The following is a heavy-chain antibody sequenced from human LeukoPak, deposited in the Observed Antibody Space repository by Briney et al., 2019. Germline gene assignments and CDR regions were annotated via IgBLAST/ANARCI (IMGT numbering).Heavy chain of an antibody. Sequence: PGGSLRLSCAASGFTFSSYSMNWVRQAPGKGREGVSFISSSSGNIYYADSVRGRFTISRDNAKNSLYLQMNSLRYEDTAVYYCARGRSQYYFDYWGQGTLVTVSS. J-gene: IGHJ4*02. CDR1: GFTFSSYS. CDR2: ISSSSGNI. D-gene: IGHD3-16*01. CDR3: ARGRSQYYFDY. V-gene: IGHV3-48*02.